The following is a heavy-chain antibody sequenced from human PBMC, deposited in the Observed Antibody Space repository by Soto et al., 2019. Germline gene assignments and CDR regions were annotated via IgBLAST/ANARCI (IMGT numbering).Heavy chain of an antibody. CDR3: ARSQGSSTSLEIYYYYYYGRDV. J-gene: IGHJ6*02. D-gene: IGHD2-2*01. CDR2: IIPISDTT. CDR1: GGTFSSYA. V-gene: IGHV1-69*01. Sequence: QVQLVQSGAEVKKPGSSVKVSCKASGGTFSSYAISWVRQAPGQGLEWLGGIIPISDTTNYAQKFQGRVTITADESTSTANMEQSSLRSEDTAVYYCARSQGSSTSLEIYYYYYYGRDVLGQGTTVTVS.